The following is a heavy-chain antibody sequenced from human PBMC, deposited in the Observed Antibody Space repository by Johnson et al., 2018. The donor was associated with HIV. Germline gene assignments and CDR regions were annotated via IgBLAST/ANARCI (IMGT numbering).Heavy chain of an antibody. V-gene: IGHV3-64*01. CDR2: ISSNGGST. CDR1: GFTFRSYA. Sequence: VQLVESGGGLVKPGGSLRLSCAASGFTFRSYAMHWVRQAPGKGLEYVSAISSNGGSTYYANSVKGRFTISRDNAKNSLYLQMNSLRAEDTAVYYCARENYYNFPLDAFDIWGQGTMVTVSS. J-gene: IGHJ3*02. D-gene: IGHD3-3*01. CDR3: ARENYYNFPLDAFDI.